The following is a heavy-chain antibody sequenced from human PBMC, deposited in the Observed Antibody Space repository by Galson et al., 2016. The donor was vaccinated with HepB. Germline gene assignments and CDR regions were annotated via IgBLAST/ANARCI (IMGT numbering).Heavy chain of an antibody. V-gene: IGHV3-30*04. Sequence: SLRLSCAASGFTVSSYAMHWVRQAPGKGLEWVAVISYDGSDKYYADSVKGRFTISRDSPKNTLYLQMNSLRAEDTAVYYCARVSVGYCSTNSCLDFDCWGRGTLVTVSS. CDR3: ARVSVGYCSTNSCLDFDC. CDR1: GFTVSSYA. D-gene: IGHD2-2*01. CDR2: ISYDGSDK. J-gene: IGHJ4*02.